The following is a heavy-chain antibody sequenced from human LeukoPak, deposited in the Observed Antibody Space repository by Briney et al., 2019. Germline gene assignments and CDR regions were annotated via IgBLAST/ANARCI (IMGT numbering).Heavy chain of an antibody. CDR3: ARELGTTMVRWFDP. CDR2: IYYSGST. D-gene: IGHD4/OR15-4a*01. V-gene: IGHV4-59*11. Sequence: PSGTLSLTCTVSGDSINSLDLWSWVRQPPGKGLEWIGYIYYSGSTNYNPSLKSRVTISVDTSKNQFSLKLSSVTAADTAVYYCARELGTTMVRWFDPWGQGTLVTVSS. CDR1: GDSINSLDL. J-gene: IGHJ5*02.